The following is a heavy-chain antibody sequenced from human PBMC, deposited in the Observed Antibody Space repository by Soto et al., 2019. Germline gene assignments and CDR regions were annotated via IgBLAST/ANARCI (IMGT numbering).Heavy chain of an antibody. Sequence: GGSLRLSCAASGFTFNSYAMNWVRQAPGKGLAWVSAIGTDGNTYYANSVKGRFTISRDNSRTTLYLQMNSLRVEDTALYYCVRQYPGTRPFDYCGQGTRGTV. J-gene: IGHJ4*01. V-gene: IGHV3-23*01. CDR2: IGTDGNT. CDR1: GFTFNSYA. D-gene: IGHD2-2*01. CDR3: VRQYPGTRPFDY.